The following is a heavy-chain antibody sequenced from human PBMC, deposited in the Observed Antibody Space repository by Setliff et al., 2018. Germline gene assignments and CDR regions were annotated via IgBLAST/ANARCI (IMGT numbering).Heavy chain of an antibody. CDR3: ARDVWGAGTGWFGP. J-gene: IGHJ5*02. CDR2: ISYGGNT. Sequence: PSETLSLTCNVSGGSISGSSYVWAWIRQPPGKGLEWIGSISYGGNTYYNPSLKSRVTFSVDTSKIHFSLKLSSVTAADTAVYYCARDVWGAGTGWFGPWGRGILVTVSS. V-gene: IGHV4-39*02. CDR1: GGSISGSSYV. D-gene: IGHD1-1*01.